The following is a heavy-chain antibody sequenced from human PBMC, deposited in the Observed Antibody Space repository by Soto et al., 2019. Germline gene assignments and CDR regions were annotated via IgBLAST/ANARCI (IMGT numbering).Heavy chain of an antibody. D-gene: IGHD3-22*01. J-gene: IGHJ4*02. CDR1: GFTFSSYA. V-gene: IGHV3-30*18. CDR2: ISYDGSNK. Sequence: GGSLRLSCAASGFTFSSYAMSWVRQAPGKGLEWVAVISYDGSNKYYADSVKGRFTISRDNSKNTLYLQMNSLRAEDTAVYYCAKENYYDSSGYYSAGFDYWGQGTLVTVSS. CDR3: AKENYYDSSGYYSAGFDY.